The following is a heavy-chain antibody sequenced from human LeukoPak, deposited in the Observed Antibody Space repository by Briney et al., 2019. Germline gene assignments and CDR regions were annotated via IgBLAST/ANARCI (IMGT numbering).Heavy chain of an antibody. J-gene: IGHJ4*02. D-gene: IGHD2-2*02. CDR2: ISWNSGSI. V-gene: IGHV3-9*01. CDR3: AKEGSYSGYCSSTSCYKIGPFDY. CDR1: GFTFDDYA. Sequence: PGGSLRLSCAASGFTFDDYAMHWVRQAPGKGLEWVSGISWNSGSIGYADSVKGRFTISRDNAKNSLYLQMNSLRAEDTALYYCAKEGSYSGYCSSTSCYKIGPFDYWGQGTLATVSS.